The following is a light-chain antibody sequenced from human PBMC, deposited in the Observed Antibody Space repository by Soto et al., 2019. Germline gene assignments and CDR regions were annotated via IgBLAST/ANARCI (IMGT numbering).Light chain of an antibody. CDR1: SSNIGTNT. J-gene: IGLJ3*02. Sequence: QSVLTQPPSASGTPGQTVTISCSGSSSNIGTNTVKWYQQLPGTAPKVLIYNDHERPSGVPDRFSGSKSGTSASLAISGLQSEDEADYYCAAWDDSLWVFGGGTKLTVL. V-gene: IGLV1-44*01. CDR2: NDH. CDR3: AAWDDSLWV.